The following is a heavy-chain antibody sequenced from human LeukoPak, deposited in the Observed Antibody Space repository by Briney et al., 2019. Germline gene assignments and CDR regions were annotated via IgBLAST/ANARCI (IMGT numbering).Heavy chain of an antibody. CDR3: ARDKGEFTVTQFDY. CDR1: DYTFTSYG. Sequence: ASVKVSCKGSDYTFTSYGISWVRQAPGQGLEWMGWISAYNGNTNYAQKLQGRVTMTTDTSTSTAYMELRSLRSDDTAVYYCARDKGEFTVTQFDYWGQGTLVTVSS. D-gene: IGHD4-17*01. CDR2: ISAYNGNT. J-gene: IGHJ4*02. V-gene: IGHV1-18*01.